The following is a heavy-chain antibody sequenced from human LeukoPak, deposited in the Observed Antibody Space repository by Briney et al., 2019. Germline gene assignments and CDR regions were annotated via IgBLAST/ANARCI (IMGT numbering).Heavy chain of an antibody. Sequence: TSETLSLTCTVSDGSINNYFWTWIRQPPGKALEWIGNVYYSGSDNIHPSLKSRLTISIDTSKNHFSLQLISVTAADTAVYYCARQARLVGAAGAFDVWGPGTMVTVSS. CDR1: DGSINNYF. CDR3: ARQARLVGAAGAFDV. D-gene: IGHD2-15*01. CDR2: VYYSGSD. V-gene: IGHV4-59*08. J-gene: IGHJ3*01.